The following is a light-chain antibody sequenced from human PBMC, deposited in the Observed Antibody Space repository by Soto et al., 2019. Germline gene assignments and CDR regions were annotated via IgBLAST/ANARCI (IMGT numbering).Light chain of an antibody. CDR2: GAS. CDR1: EDIRTS. CDR3: QHYNNLPPFT. V-gene: IGKV1-33*01. J-gene: IGKJ3*01. Sequence: DIQMTQSPSSLSASVGARVSITCQASEDIRTSLSWFQHKPGRATKLLIYGASYLETGVPSRFRGSGSGTDFTLTISSLQPEDTATYYCQHYNNLPPFTFGPGTMVDIK.